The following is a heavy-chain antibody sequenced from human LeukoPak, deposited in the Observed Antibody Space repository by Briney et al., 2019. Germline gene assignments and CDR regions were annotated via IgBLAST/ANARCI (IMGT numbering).Heavy chain of an antibody. V-gene: IGHV3-30*03. CDR2: ISYDGNSQ. CDR1: GFTFSNYT. D-gene: IGHD1-26*01. Sequence: GGSLRLSCAASGFTFSNYTIHWVRQAPGRGLEWVAAISYDGNSQHYGAPVKGRLTISRDNSKNTVYLQMNSLRAEDTAVYYCARRRDSGSLQHFDYWGQGTLVTVSS. J-gene: IGHJ4*02. CDR3: ARRRDSGSLQHFDY.